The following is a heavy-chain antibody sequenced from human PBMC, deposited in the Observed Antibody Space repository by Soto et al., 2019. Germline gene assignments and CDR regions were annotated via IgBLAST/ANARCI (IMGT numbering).Heavy chain of an antibody. CDR2: IYHSGST. V-gene: IGHV4-30-2*01. CDR1: GGSISSGAYS. J-gene: IGHJ4*02. CDR3: ARGGSTSRYYY. Sequence: PSETLSLTCAVSGGSISSGAYSWSWIRQPPGKGLEWVGYIYHSGSTYYNPSLKSRVTISVDRSKNRFSLKLSSVTAADTAVYYCARGGSTSRYYYWGQGTLVTVSS. D-gene: IGHD2-2*01.